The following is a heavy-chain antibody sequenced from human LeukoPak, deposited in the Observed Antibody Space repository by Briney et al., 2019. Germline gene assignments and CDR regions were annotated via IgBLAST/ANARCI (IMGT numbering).Heavy chain of an antibody. D-gene: IGHD3-10*01. J-gene: IGHJ4*02. Sequence: PGRSLRLSCAASGFTFDDYAMHWVRQAPGKGLEWVAVISYDGSNKYYADSVKGRFTISRDNSKNTLYLQMNSLRAEDTAVYYCVWFGELINFDFRGQGTLVTVSS. V-gene: IGHV3-30*03. CDR2: ISYDGSNK. CDR3: VWFGELINFDF. CDR1: GFTFDDYA.